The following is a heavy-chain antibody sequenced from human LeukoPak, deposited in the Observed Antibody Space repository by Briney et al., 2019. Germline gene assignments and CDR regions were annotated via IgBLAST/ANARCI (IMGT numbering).Heavy chain of an antibody. CDR3: ARARVPIAVAGLYYFDY. CDR2: IKPDSGSS. CDR1: GYTFTAYY. Sequence: ASVKVSCKASGYTFTAYYIHWLRQAPGHGPEWMGWIKPDSGSSHYAQKFQGRVTMTRDTSSDSAYMDLTSLKSDDTALYYCARARVPIAVAGLYYFDYWGQGALVTVSS. D-gene: IGHD6-19*01. V-gene: IGHV1-2*02. J-gene: IGHJ4*02.